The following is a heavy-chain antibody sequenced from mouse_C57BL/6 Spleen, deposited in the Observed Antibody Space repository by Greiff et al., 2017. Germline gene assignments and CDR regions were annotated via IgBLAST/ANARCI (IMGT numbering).Heavy chain of an antibody. J-gene: IGHJ2*01. D-gene: IGHD1-2*01. Sequence: EVKLVESGPELVKPGASVKISCKASGYSFTDYNMNWVKQSNGKSLEWIGVINPNYGTTSYNQKFKGKATLTVDQSSSTAYMQLNSLTSEDSAVYYCARAPHYYGLGYFDYWGQGTTLTVSS. CDR3: ARAPHYYGLGYFDY. V-gene: IGHV1-39*01. CDR1: GYSFTDYN. CDR2: INPNYGTT.